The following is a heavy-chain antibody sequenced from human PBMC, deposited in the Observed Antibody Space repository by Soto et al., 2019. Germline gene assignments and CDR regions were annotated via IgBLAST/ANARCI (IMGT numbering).Heavy chain of an antibody. V-gene: IGHV3-74*01. J-gene: IGHJ4*02. D-gene: IGHD3-3*02. Sequence: EVQLVESGGNLVLPGGSLRLSCAASGFTFSSYWMYWVRQAPGKGLVWVSRVNPDGSVTRYADSVKGRFTVSRDNAKNMLYLQMNNLRVEDRAIYYCAKDISSIPESWGQGTLVTVSS. CDR3: AKDISSIPES. CDR2: VNPDGSVT. CDR1: GFTFSSYW.